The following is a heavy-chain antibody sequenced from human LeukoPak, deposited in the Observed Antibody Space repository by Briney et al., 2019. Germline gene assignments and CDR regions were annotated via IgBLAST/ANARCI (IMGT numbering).Heavy chain of an antibody. D-gene: IGHD5-18*01. V-gene: IGHV4-59*12. CDR3: ARTYGYSYDSFSHLDY. Sequence: SETLSLTCTVSGGSINSYYWTWIRQPPGKGLEWIGYIYYSGTTDYNPSLKSRVTISVDTSKNQFSLKLSSVTAADTAVYFCARTYGYSYDSFSHLDYWGQGTLVTVSS. J-gene: IGHJ4*02. CDR1: GGSINSYY. CDR2: IYYSGTT.